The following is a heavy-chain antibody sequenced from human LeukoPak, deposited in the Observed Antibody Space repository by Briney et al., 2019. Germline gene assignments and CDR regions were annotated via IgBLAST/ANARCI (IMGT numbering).Heavy chain of an antibody. CDR1: GASISSGGYY. Sequence: SETLSLTCTVSGASISSGGYYWSWIRQHPGKGLEWIGEINHSGSTNYNPSLKSRVTISVDTSKNQFSLKLSSVTAADTAVYYCARADAYYYYGMDVWGQGTTVTVSS. V-gene: IGHV4-39*07. CDR3: ARADAYYYYGMDV. CDR2: INHSGST. J-gene: IGHJ6*02.